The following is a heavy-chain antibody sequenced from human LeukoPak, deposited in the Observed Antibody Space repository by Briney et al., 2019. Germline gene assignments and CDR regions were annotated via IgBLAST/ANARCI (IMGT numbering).Heavy chain of an antibody. Sequence: SETLSLTCAVYGGSFSGYYWSWIRQPPGKGLEWIGEINHSGSTNYNPSLKSRVTISVDTSKNQFSLKLSSVTAADTAVYYCARRVSSWYFRFNWFDPWGQGTLVTVSS. D-gene: IGHD6-13*01. CDR1: GGSFSGYY. J-gene: IGHJ5*02. V-gene: IGHV4-34*01. CDR3: ARRVSSWYFRFNWFDP. CDR2: INHSGST.